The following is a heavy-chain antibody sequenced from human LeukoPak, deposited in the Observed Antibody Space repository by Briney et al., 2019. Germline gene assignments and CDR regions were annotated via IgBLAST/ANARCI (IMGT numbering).Heavy chain of an antibody. D-gene: IGHD4-11*01. CDR2: YSVSGGST. Sequence: GGSLRLSCAASGFTFSSYAMSWVRQAPGKGLDWVSVYSVSGGSTQYADSVKGRFTISRDNSKNTLYLQMNSLRAEDTAVYYCAKEGQYSNYVGYWGQGTLVTVSS. CDR3: AKEGQYSNYVGY. V-gene: IGHV3-23*01. CDR1: GFTFSSYA. J-gene: IGHJ4*02.